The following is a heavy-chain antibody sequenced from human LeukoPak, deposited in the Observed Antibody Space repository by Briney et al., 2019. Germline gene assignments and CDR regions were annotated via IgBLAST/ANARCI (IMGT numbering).Heavy chain of an antibody. Sequence: SETLSLTCAVYGGSFSGYYWSWIRQPPGKGLEWIGEIQHRGSTNYNPSLKSRVTISVDTSKNQFSLKLSSVTAADTAVYYCAGVDGYNSMGADYWGQGTLVPVSS. CDR2: IQHRGST. CDR1: GGSFSGYY. CDR3: AGVDGYNSMGADY. D-gene: IGHD5-24*01. V-gene: IGHV4-34*01. J-gene: IGHJ4*02.